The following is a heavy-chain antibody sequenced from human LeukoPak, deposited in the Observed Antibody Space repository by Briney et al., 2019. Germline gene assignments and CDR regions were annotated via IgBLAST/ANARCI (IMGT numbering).Heavy chain of an antibody. J-gene: IGHJ4*02. CDR3: ARAIAASQYYFDY. CDR1: GFTFSSYW. V-gene: IGHV3-7*01. D-gene: IGHD6-13*01. Sequence: GGSLRLSCAASGFTFSSYWMTWVRQAPGKGLEWVANIKQDGSEKYYVDSVEGRFTISRDNAKNSLYLQMNSLRAEDTAVYYCARAIAASQYYFDYWGQGTLVTVSS. CDR2: IKQDGSEK.